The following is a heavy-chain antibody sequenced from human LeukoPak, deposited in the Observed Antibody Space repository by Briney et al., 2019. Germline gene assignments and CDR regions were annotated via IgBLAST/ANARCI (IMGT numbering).Heavy chain of an antibody. CDR3: ARGPRYCSSVSFYTSWFDP. D-gene: IGHD2-2*02. CDR1: DYSISSSNW. J-gene: IGHJ5*02. CDR2: IYYSGST. V-gene: IGHV4-28*03. Sequence: PSDTLSLTCAVSDYSISSSNWWGWIRQPPGNGLEWMGYIYYSGSTYYNPSLKSRVTMSVDTPKNQFSLKLSSVTAVDTAVYYCARGPRYCSSVSFYTSWFDPWGQGTLVTVSS.